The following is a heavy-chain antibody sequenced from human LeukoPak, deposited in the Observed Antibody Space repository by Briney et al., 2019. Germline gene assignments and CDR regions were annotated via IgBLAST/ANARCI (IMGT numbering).Heavy chain of an antibody. Sequence: SSETLSLTCAVYGGSFSGYYWSWIRQPPGKGLEWIGEINHSGSTNYNPSLKSRVTISVDTSKNQFSLKLSSVTAADTAVYYCATIAVAGKGTKNIAYWGQGTLVTVSS. J-gene: IGHJ4*02. D-gene: IGHD6-19*01. CDR3: ATIAVAGKGTKNIAY. V-gene: IGHV4-34*01. CDR1: GGSFSGYY. CDR2: INHSGST.